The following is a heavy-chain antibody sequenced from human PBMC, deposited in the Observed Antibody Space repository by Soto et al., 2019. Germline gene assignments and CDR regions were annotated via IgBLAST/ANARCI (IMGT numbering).Heavy chain of an antibody. CDR1: GGSFSGYY. J-gene: IGHJ6*02. CDR2: INHSGST. D-gene: IGHD3-3*01. Sequence: SETLSLTCAVYGGSFSGYYWSWIRQPPGKGPEWIGEINHSGSTNYNPSLKSRVTISVDTSKNQFSLKLSSVTAADTAVYYCARLDSGYDFWKYYYGMDVWGQGTTVTVSS. CDR3: ARLDSGYDFWKYYYGMDV. V-gene: IGHV4-34*01.